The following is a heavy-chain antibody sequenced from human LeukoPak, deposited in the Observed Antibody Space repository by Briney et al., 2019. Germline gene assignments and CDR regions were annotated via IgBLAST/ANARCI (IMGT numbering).Heavy chain of an antibody. CDR1: GFTFSSYG. D-gene: IGHD3-22*01. CDR2: ISYDGSNK. CDR3: ARMVINDY. Sequence: GGSLRLSYAASGFTFSSYGMHWVRQAPGKGLEWVAVISYDGSNKYYAGSVKGRFTISRDNSKNTLYLQMNSLRAEDTAVYYCARMVINDYWGQGTLVTVSS. J-gene: IGHJ4*02. V-gene: IGHV3-30*03.